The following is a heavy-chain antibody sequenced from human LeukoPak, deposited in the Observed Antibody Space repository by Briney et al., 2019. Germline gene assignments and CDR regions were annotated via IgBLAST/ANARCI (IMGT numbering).Heavy chain of an antibody. Sequence: ESLKISCHGSGYSFTSYLINWVRQIPGKGLEWMGRIASSDSYTNYNTSFQSHVTISADKYISTAYLQWSSLKASDTAMYYCARHGYDSSGRDKGSDIWGQGTMVTVSS. J-gene: IGHJ3*02. CDR1: GYSFTSYL. D-gene: IGHD3-22*01. CDR3: ARHGYDSSGRDKGSDI. V-gene: IGHV5-10-1*01. CDR2: IASSDSYT.